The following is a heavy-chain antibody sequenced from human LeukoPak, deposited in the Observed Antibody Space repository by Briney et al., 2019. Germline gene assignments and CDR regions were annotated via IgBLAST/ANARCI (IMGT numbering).Heavy chain of an antibody. Sequence: SETLSLTCTVSGGSIRSSYYYWGWIRQPPGKGLEWIGSIYDSGSTYYNPSLKSRVTISVDTSKNQFSLKLNSVTAADTAVDYCARDHCSSTSCYSLLYYYGMDVWGQGTTVTVSS. CDR3: ARDHCSSTSCYSLLYYYGMDV. J-gene: IGHJ6*02. D-gene: IGHD2-2*01. CDR1: GGSIRSSYYY. V-gene: IGHV4-39*02. CDR2: IYDSGST.